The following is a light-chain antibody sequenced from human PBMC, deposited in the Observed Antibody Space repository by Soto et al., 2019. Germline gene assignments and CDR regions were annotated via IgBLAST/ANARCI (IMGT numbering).Light chain of an antibody. V-gene: IGKV3-20*01. J-gene: IGKJ3*01. CDR1: QSVSSSY. CDR3: QQYGSLIT. Sequence: EIVLTQSPGTLSLSPGERATLSCRASQSVSSSYLAWYQQKPGQAPRLLIYGASSRATGIPDRFSGSGSGTDFTLTICRLEPEDFAVYYCQQYGSLITFGPGTKVDIK. CDR2: GAS.